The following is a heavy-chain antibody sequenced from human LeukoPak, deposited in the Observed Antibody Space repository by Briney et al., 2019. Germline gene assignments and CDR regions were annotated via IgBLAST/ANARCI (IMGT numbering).Heavy chain of an antibody. J-gene: IGHJ4*02. CDR1: GFTFSSYA. Sequence: GGSLRLSCAASGFTFSSYAMHWVSQAPGKGLEWVAVISYDGRNKYYADSVKGRFTISRDNSKNTLYLQMNSLRAEDTAVYYCARVFGFGELLENNFDYWGQGTLVTVSS. V-gene: IGHV3-30*04. CDR3: ARVFGFGELLENNFDY. D-gene: IGHD3-10*01. CDR2: ISYDGRNK.